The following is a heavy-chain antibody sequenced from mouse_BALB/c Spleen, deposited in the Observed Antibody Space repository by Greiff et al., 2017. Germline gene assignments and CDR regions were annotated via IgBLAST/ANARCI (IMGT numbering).Heavy chain of an antibody. D-gene: IGHD1-1*01. V-gene: IGHV2-9*02. CDR2: IWAGGST. CDR1: GFSLTSYG. Sequence: VKLMESGPGLVAPSQSLSITCTVSGFSLTSYGVHWVRQPPGKGLEWLGVIWAGGSTNYNSALMSRLSISKDNSKSQVFLKMNSLQTDDTAMYYCARETVRYFDVWGAGTTVTVSS. CDR3: ARETVRYFDV. J-gene: IGHJ1*01.